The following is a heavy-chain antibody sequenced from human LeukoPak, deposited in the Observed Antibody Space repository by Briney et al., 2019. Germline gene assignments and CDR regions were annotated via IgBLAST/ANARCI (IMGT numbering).Heavy chain of an antibody. V-gene: IGHV1-69*04. CDR2: IIPIIGTT. J-gene: IGHJ3*02. CDR1: GGTFSTYA. Sequence: SVKVSCKASGGTFSTYAINWVRQAPGQGLEWMGRIIPIIGTTNYSQKFQGRVTITADKSTCTAYMELSSLKSEDTAVYYCARRSLDGFDIWGQGTMVTVSS. CDR3: ARRSLDGFDI.